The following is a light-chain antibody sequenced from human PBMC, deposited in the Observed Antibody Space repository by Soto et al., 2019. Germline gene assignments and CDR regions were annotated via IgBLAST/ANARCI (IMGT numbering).Light chain of an antibody. Sequence: ELVMTQSPGTLSVSPGERATLSCRASQGVSSKVAWYQQKPGQAPRLLMYDPSTRATGIPARFSGSGSGTEFTLTISSLQSEDFAVYYCQQYNNWPITFGQGTRLEVK. CDR3: QQYNNWPIT. V-gene: IGKV3-15*01. CDR1: QGVSSK. J-gene: IGKJ5*01. CDR2: DPS.